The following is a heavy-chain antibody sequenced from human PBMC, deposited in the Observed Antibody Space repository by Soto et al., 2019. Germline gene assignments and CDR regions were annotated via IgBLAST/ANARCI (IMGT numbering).Heavy chain of an antibody. V-gene: IGHV1-46*01. CDR3: ARGPNPYYFDY. CDR1: GYTFTSYY. CDR2: INPSGGST. Sequence: EASVKVSCKASGYTFTSYYMHWVRQAPGQGLEWMGIINPSGGSTSYAQKFQGRVTITRDTSASTAYMELSSLRSEDTAVYYCARGPNPYYFDYWGQGTLVTVSS. J-gene: IGHJ4*02.